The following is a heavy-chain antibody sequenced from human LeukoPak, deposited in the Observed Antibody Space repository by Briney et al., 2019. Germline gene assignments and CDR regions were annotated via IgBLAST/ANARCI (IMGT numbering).Heavy chain of an antibody. V-gene: IGHV4-34*01. CDR3: ARKGAGPHYYYGMDV. CDR1: GGSFSGYY. CDR2: INHSGST. D-gene: IGHD1-26*01. Sequence: SETLSLTCAVYGGSFSGYYWSWIRQPPGKGLEWIGEINHSGSTNHNPSLKSRVTISVDTSKNQFSLKLSSVTAADTAVYYCARKGAGPHYYYGMDVWGQGTTVTVSS. J-gene: IGHJ6*02.